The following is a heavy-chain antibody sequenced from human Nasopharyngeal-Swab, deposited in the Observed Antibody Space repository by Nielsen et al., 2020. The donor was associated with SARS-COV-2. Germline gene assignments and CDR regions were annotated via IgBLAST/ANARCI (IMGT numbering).Heavy chain of an antibody. D-gene: IGHD3-22*01. CDR3: ARDLKNRHYYDSSGYYPDAFDI. J-gene: IGHJ3*02. V-gene: IGHV1-46*01. CDR2: INPSGGST. CDR1: GYTFTSYY. Sequence: ASVKVSCKASGYTFTSYYMHWVRQAPGQGLEWMGIINPSGGSTSYAQKFQGRVTMTRDTSTSTVYMELSSLRSEDTAVYYCARDLKNRHYYDSSGYYPDAFDIWGQGTMVTVSS.